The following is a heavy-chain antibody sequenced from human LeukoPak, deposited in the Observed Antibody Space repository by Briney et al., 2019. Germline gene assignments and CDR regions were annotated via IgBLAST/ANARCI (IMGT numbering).Heavy chain of an antibody. V-gene: IGHV3-23*01. J-gene: IGHJ4*02. D-gene: IGHD2-2*03. CDR2: ISGSGGST. CDR3: AKDGYCSSTSCYVVYFDY. CDR1: GFTFSSYA. Sequence: GGSLRLSCAASGFTFSSYAMSWVRQAPGKGLEWVSAISGSGGSTYYADSVKGRFTISRGNSKNTLYLQMNSLRAEDTAVYYCAKDGYCSSTSCYVVYFDYWGQGTLVTVSS.